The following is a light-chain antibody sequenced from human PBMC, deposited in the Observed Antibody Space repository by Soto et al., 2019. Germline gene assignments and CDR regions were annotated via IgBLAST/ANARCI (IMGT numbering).Light chain of an antibody. CDR2: GAS. Sequence: EIVMTQSPATLSVSPGERATLSCRSSQSVSSNLAWYQQKPSQAPRLLIYGASTRTTGIPARFSGSGSGTEFPPTNSSLQSEDFAIYYCQQYNNWRTFGQGTKVEIK. J-gene: IGKJ1*01. CDR1: QSVSSN. V-gene: IGKV3-15*01. CDR3: QQYNNWRT.